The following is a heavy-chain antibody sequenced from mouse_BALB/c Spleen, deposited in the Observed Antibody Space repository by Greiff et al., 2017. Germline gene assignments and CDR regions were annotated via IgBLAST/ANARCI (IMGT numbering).Heavy chain of an antibody. V-gene: IGHV6-6*02. Sequence: DVHLVESGGGLVQPGGSMKLSCVASGFTFSSYWMSWVRQSPEKGLEWVAEIRLKSDNYATHYAESVKGKFTISRDDSKSRLYLQMNSLRAEDTGIYYCTRGQFAYWGQGTLVTVSA. J-gene: IGHJ3*01. CDR2: IRLKSDNYAT. CDR3: TRGQFAY. CDR1: GFTFSSYW.